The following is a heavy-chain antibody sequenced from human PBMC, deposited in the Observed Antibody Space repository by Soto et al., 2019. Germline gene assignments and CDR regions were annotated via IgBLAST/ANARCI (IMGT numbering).Heavy chain of an antibody. CDR2: IYYSGST. D-gene: IGHD3-3*01. Sequence: SETLSLTCTVSGGSISSGGYYWSWIRQHPGKGLEWIGYIYYSGSTYYNPSLKSRVTISVDTSKNQFSLKLSSVTAADTAVYYCARDFRDDFWSGPSPQHGMDVWGQGTTVTVPS. CDR1: GGSISSGGYY. CDR3: ARDFRDDFWSGPSPQHGMDV. V-gene: IGHV4-31*03. J-gene: IGHJ6*02.